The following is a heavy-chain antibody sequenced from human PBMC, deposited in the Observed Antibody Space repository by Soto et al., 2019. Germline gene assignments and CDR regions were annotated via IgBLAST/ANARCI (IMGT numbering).Heavy chain of an antibody. CDR1: GFTFSSYW. J-gene: IGHJ4*02. V-gene: IGHV3-7*04. D-gene: IGHD3-10*01. CDR3: VRSSGWTGDY. CDR2: IKEDGSEI. Sequence: EVQLVESGGGLVQPGGSLRLSCVASGFTFSSYWMCWVRQVPGKGLEWVANIKEDGSEIHYVDSLKGRFTISRDNAKNSLYLQMSSLRVEDTAVYHCVRSSGWTGDYWGQGILVTVSS.